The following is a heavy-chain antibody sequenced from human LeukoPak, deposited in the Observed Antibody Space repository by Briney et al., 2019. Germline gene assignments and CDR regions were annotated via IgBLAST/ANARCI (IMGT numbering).Heavy chain of an antibody. Sequence: PGGFLRLSCAASGFTFSSYWMHWGRQAPGKGLVWVSRINSDGSSTSYADSVKGRFTISRDNAKNTLYLQMNSLRAEDTAVYYCASQQLGIDYFDYWGQGTLVTVSS. J-gene: IGHJ4*01. CDR1: GFTFSSYW. CDR2: INSDGSST. V-gene: IGHV3-74*01. D-gene: IGHD7-27*01. CDR3: ASQQLGIDYFDY.